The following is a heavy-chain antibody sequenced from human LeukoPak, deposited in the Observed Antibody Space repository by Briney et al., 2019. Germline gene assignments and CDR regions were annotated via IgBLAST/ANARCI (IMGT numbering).Heavy chain of an antibody. CDR1: GGSIGSYY. Sequence: SETLSLTCTVSGGSIGSYYWSWIRQPPGKGLEWVGYIYYSGGTNYNASLKSRVTISVDTSKNQFSLKLNSVTAADTAVYYCAKEGAAPGPDFDYWGQGTLVIVSS. J-gene: IGHJ4*02. CDR3: AKEGAAPGPDFDY. D-gene: IGHD6-13*01. V-gene: IGHV4-59*12. CDR2: IYYSGGT.